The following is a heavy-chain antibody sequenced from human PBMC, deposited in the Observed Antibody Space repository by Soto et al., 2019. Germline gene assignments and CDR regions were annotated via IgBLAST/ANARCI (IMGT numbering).Heavy chain of an antibody. V-gene: IGHV4-59*08. CDR3: ARHCSGGTCYSGAEYFHH. CDR2: IYYSGST. D-gene: IGHD2-15*01. J-gene: IGHJ1*01. CDR1: GGSISSYY. Sequence: SETLSLTCTVSGGSISSYYWSWIRQPPGKGLEWIGYIYYSGSTNYNPSLKTRVTISVDTSKNQFSLRLSSVTAADTAVYFCARHCSGGTCYSGAEYFHHWGQGTLVTVSS.